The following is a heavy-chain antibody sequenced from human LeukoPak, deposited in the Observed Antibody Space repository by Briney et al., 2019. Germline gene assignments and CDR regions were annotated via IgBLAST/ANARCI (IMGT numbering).Heavy chain of an antibody. CDR2: IYATDLT. CDR1: GRSIRSVY. D-gene: IGHD3-10*01. V-gene: IGHV4-4*07. Sequence: SETLSFTCTVPGRSIRSVYWTWIWQSAGKGLNWIGRIYATDLTNYNPSLKSRVTLSVDMYKNELPLTLKSVTAADTAVYYCARGFGSGTSPIHLWGRGALVTVSS. CDR3: ARGFGSGTSPIHL. J-gene: IGHJ5*02.